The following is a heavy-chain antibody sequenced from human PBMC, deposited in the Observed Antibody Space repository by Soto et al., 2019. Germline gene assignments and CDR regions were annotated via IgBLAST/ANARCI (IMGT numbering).Heavy chain of an antibody. CDR1: GYTFTSYG. J-gene: IGHJ6*03. V-gene: IGHV1-18*01. CDR3: ARGGTTVTTLYYYYYMDV. CDR2: ISAYNGNT. D-gene: IGHD4-17*01. Sequence: ASVKVSCKASGYTFTSYGISWVRQAPGQGLEWMGWISAYNGNTNYAQKLQGRVTMTTDTSTSTAYMELRSLRSDDTAVYYCARGGTTVTTLYYYYYMDVWGKGTTVTVSS.